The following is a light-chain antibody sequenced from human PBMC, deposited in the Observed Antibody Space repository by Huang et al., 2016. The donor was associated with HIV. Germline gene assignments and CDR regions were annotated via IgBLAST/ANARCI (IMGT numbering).Light chain of an antibody. CDR3: QQYNNWPWT. CDR2: GAS. J-gene: IGKJ1*01. Sequence: DIVLTQSPAALSVSPGARATLSCRASQRVSCNSALYQQKLGQAPRLLFYGASNRATGIPTRFNGSGSGTEFTLTISSLQSEDLAVYYCQQYNNWPWTFGQGTKVELK. CDR1: QRVSCN. V-gene: IGKV3-15*01.